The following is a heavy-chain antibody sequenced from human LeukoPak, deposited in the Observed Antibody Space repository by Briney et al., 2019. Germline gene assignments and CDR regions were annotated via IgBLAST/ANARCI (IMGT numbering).Heavy chain of an antibody. Sequence: SETLSLTCTVSGGSISSGDYYWSWIRQPPGKGLEWIGYIYYSGSTYYNPSLKSRVTISVDTSKNQFSLKLSSVTAADTAVYYCARGEAVAGPHLNWFDPWGQGTLVTVSS. J-gene: IGHJ5*02. CDR2: IYYSGST. CDR1: GGSISSGDYY. CDR3: ARGEAVAGPHLNWFDP. V-gene: IGHV4-30-4*02. D-gene: IGHD6-19*01.